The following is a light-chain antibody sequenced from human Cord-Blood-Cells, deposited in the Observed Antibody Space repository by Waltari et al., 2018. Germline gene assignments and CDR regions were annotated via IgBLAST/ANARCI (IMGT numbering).Light chain of an antibody. V-gene: IGLV3-1*01. CDR1: KLGDKY. CDR2: QDS. J-gene: IGLJ2*01. CDR3: QAWDSSTPAVV. Sequence: SYELTQPPSVSVSPGQTASITCSGDKLGDKYACWYQQKPGQSPVLVIYQDSKRSSGIPERFSGSNSGNTATLTISGTQAMDEADYYCQAWDSSTPAVVFGGGTKLTVL.